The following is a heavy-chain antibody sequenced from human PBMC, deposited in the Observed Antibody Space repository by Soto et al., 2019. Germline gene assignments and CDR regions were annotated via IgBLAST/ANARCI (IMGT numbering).Heavy chain of an antibody. CDR3: ARDLFFGGTARWFDK. CDR1: GYIFTGYY. Sequence: GASVKVSCKASGYIFTGYYIHWVRQAPGQGLEWMGWINPNSGVTKYAQNFHDGVTMTRDTSINTAYMELGSLTSDDTAIYFCARDLFFGGTARWFDKWGQGSMVNVSS. D-gene: IGHD1-1*01. CDR2: INPNSGVT. J-gene: IGHJ5*02. V-gene: IGHV1-2*02.